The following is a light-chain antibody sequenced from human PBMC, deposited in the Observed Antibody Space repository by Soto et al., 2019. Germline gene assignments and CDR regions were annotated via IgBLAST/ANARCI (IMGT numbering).Light chain of an antibody. CDR2: AAS. CDR3: QQYNSYPRT. V-gene: IGKV1-8*01. Sequence: AIRINKSPSSLSAHKGDRVNITCRAGQGISSYLAWYQQKPGKAPKLLIYAASTLQSGVPSRFSGSGSGTDFTLTISSLQPEDFATYYCQQYNSYPRTFGQGTKVDI. J-gene: IGKJ1*01. CDR1: QGISSY.